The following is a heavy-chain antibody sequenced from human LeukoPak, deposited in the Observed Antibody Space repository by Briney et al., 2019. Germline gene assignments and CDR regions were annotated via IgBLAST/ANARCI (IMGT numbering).Heavy chain of an antibody. CDR1: GFTFSSYS. CDR2: ISITSSYI. Sequence: PLRSLRLSCAASGFTFSSYSMNWVRQAPGKGLEWVSSISITSSYIYYADSVKGRFTISRDNAKNSLYLQMNSLRAEDTAVYYCARDQDDILTGYSTYFDYWGQGTLVTDSP. CDR3: ARDQDDILTGYSTYFDY. V-gene: IGHV3-21*01. J-gene: IGHJ4*02. D-gene: IGHD3-9*01.